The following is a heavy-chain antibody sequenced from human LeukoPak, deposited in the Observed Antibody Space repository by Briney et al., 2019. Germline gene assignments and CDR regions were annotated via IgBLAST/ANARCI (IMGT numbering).Heavy chain of an antibody. CDR1: GGSFSGYY. CDR2: INHSGST. D-gene: IGHD2-21*02. Sequence: SETLSLTCAVYGGSFSGYYWSWIRQPPGKGLEWIGEINHSGSTNYNPSLKSRVTISVDTSKNQFSLKLSSVTAADTAVYYCARGSRRDCGGDCYXXXYFDYWGQGTLVTVSS. J-gene: IGHJ4*02. CDR3: ARGSRRDCGGDCYXXXYFDY. V-gene: IGHV4-34*01.